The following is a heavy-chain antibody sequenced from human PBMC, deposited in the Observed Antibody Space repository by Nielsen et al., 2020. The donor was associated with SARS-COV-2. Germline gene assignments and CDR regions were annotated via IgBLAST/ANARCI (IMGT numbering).Heavy chain of an antibody. D-gene: IGHD3-10*01. CDR2: IHSDGSTI. CDR3: ARDFYGSGSFPDY. Sequence: GGSLRLSCAASGFTFSSYWMHWVRQAPGKGLVWVSHIHSDGSTINYADSVRGRFTISRDNAKNTLYLQMNSLRAEDTAVYYCARDFYGSGSFPDYWGQGTLVTVSS. CDR1: GFTFSSYW. V-gene: IGHV3-74*01. J-gene: IGHJ4*02.